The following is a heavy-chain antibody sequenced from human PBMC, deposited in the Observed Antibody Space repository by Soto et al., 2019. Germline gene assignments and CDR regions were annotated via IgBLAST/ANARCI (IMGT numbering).Heavy chain of an antibody. CDR1: GGTFSSYA. Sequence: ASVKVSCKASGGTFSSYAISWVRQAPGQGLEWMGGIIPIFGTANYAQKFQGRVTITADESTSTAYMELSSLRSEDTAVYYCARSLYSSSSSSHYYGMDVWGQGTTVTVSS. J-gene: IGHJ6*02. V-gene: IGHV1-69*13. D-gene: IGHD6-6*01. CDR3: ARSLYSSSSSSHYYGMDV. CDR2: IIPIFGTA.